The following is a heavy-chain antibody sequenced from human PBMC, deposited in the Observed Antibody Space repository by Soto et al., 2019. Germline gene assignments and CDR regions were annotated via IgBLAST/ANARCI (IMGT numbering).Heavy chain of an antibody. CDR1: GFTFSNAW. CDR3: TRWPYYDILTGYYLAYGMDV. CDR2: IKSKTYGGTT. J-gene: IGHJ6*02. D-gene: IGHD3-9*01. Sequence: GGSLRLSCAASGFTFSNAWMNWVRQAPGKGLEWVGFIKSKTYGGTTEYAASVKGRFTISRDDSKSIAYPQMNSLKTEDTAVYYCTRWPYYDILTGYYLAYGMDVWGQGTTVTVSS. V-gene: IGHV3-15*07.